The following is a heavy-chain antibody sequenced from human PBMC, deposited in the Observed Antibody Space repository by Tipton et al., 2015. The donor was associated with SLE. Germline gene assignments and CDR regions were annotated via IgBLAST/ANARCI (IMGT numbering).Heavy chain of an antibody. CDR1: GFTFEEHA. CDR2: ISWNSGTI. D-gene: IGHD5-12*01. J-gene: IGHJ3*02. CDR3: AKDIGYGGYSSWHERGALDT. Sequence: SLRLSCAASGFTFEEHAMHWVRQAPGKGLEWVAGISWNSGTIVYEDSVKGRFTISRDNAKSSLYLQMNSLRVEDTALYYCAKDIGYGGYSSWHERGALDTWGQGTMVTVSS. V-gene: IGHV3-9*01.